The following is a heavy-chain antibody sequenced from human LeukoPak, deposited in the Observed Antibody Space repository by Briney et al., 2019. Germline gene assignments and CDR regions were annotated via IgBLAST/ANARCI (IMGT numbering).Heavy chain of an antibody. CDR1: GFTFSRDW. CDR3: ARDVNWGYFDF. CDR2: INQDGSVK. J-gene: IGHJ4*02. Sequence: GGSLRLSCAASGFTFSRDWMSWVRQAPGKGLEWVANINQDGSVKDYVDSVQGRFTISRDNAMNSLFLQMSSLGAEDTAVYYCARDVNWGYFDFWGQGALVTVSS. V-gene: IGHV3-7*01. D-gene: IGHD7-27*01.